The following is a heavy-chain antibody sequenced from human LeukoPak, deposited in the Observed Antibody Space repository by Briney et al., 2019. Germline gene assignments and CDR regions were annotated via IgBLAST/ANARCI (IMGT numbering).Heavy chain of an antibody. CDR1: GGTLSSYD. V-gene: IGHV1-69*04. D-gene: IGHD2-15*01. CDR2: IIPILGIA. Sequence: SVKVSCTASGGTLSSYDISWVRQAPGQGLEWMGRIIPILGIANYAQKFQGRVTITADKSTSTAYMELSSLRSEDTAVYYCARDIVVVVAESHYGMDVWGQGTTVTVSS. CDR3: ARDIVVVVAESHYGMDV. J-gene: IGHJ6*02.